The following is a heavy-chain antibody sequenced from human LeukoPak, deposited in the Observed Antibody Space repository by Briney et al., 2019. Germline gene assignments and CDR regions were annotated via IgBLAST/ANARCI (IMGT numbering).Heavy chain of an antibody. CDR3: ATSGVIQLWFGYYFDY. V-gene: IGHV3-11*01. J-gene: IGHJ4*02. CDR2: ISSSGSTI. D-gene: IGHD5-18*01. CDR1: GFTFSDYY. Sequence: KLGGSLRLSCAASGFTFSDYYMSWIRQAPGKGLEWVSYISSSGSTIYYADSVKGRFTISRDNAKNSLYLQMNSLRAEDTAVYYCATSGVIQLWFGYYFDYWGQGTLVTVSS.